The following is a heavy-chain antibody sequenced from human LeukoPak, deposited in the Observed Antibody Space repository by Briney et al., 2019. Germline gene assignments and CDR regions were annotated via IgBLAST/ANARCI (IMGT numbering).Heavy chain of an antibody. J-gene: IGHJ4*02. V-gene: IGHV4-38-2*01. Sequence: SETLSLTCAVSGYSISSGYYWGWIRQPPGKGLEWFGSIYHSGSTYYNPSLKSRVTISVDTSENQFSLKLSSVTAADTAVYYCARFALGFGGVIVRSFDYWGQGTLVTVSS. CDR2: IYHSGST. CDR3: ARFALGFGGVIVRSFDY. CDR1: GYSISSGYY. D-gene: IGHD3-16*02.